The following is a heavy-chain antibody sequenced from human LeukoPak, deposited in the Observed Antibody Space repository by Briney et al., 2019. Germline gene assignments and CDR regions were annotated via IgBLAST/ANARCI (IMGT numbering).Heavy chain of an antibody. CDR2: ITYSGSI. CDR3: ARGGRDTGPYWYFDL. CDR1: GGSFSGKY. D-gene: IGHD3-10*01. V-gene: IGHV4-34*01. J-gene: IGHJ2*01. Sequence: SETLSLTCAVSGGSFSGKYWTWIRQPPGKGLEWIGEITYSGSIYYNPSLKSRVTISVDTSKNQFSLKLNSVTAADTAVYYCARGGRDTGPYWYFDLWGRGTLVTVSS.